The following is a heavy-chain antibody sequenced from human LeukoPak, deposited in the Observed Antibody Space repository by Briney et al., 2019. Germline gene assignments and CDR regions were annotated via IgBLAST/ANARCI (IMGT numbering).Heavy chain of an antibody. J-gene: IGHJ4*02. V-gene: IGHV1-69*01. D-gene: IGHD5-12*01. CDR1: GGTFSSYA. CDR2: IIPIFGTA. Sequence: GSSVKVSCKASGGTFSSYAISWVRQAPGQGLEWMGGIIPIFGTANYAQKFQGRVTIIADESTSTACMELSSLRSEDTAVYYCARGHDIVATAYFDYWGQGTLVTVSS. CDR3: ARGHDIVATAYFDY.